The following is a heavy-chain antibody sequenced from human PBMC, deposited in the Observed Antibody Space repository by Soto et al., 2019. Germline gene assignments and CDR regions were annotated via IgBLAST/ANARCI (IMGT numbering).Heavy chain of an antibody. J-gene: IGHJ5*02. CDR3: AKGVEGMWERQVPWFDP. D-gene: IGHD1-26*01. CDR1: GFTFSSYA. Sequence: EVQLLESGGGLVQPGGSLRLSCAASGFTFSSYAMSWVRQAPGKGLEWVSAISGSGGSTYYADSVKGRFTISRDNSKNTLYLQMNSLRAEDTAVYYCAKGVEGMWERQVPWFDPWGQGTLVTVSS. CDR2: ISGSGGST. V-gene: IGHV3-23*01.